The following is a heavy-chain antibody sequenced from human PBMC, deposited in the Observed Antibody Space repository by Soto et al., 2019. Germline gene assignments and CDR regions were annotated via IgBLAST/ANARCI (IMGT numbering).Heavy chain of an antibody. CDR2: IWYDGSNK. J-gene: IGHJ4*02. CDR3: AREGTGDPEDY. Sequence: GGSLRLSCAASGFTFSSYGMHWVRQAPGKGLEWVAVIWYDGSNKYYADSVKGRFTISKDNSKNTLYLQMNSLRAEDTAVYYCAREGTGDPEDYWGQGTLVTVSS. V-gene: IGHV3-33*01. D-gene: IGHD2-21*02. CDR1: GFTFSSYG.